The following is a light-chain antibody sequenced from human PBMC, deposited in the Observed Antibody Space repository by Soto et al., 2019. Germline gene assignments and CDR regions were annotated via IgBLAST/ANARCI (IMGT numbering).Light chain of an antibody. V-gene: IGKV1-39*01. CDR2: AAS. Sequence: DIQMTQSPSSLSASVGDRVTITCRASQSISSYLNWYQQKPGKAPKLLIYAASSLQSGVRSRFSGSGSGTDFTLTISSLQPEDFATYYCQQSYSTPRTFGQGTKAEIK. J-gene: IGKJ1*01. CDR1: QSISSY. CDR3: QQSYSTPRT.